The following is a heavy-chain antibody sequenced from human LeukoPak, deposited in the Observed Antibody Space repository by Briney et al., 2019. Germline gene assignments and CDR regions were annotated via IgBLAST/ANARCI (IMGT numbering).Heavy chain of an antibody. CDR2: VHLDGRT. CDR1: GGSVINTNW. D-gene: IGHD3-16*02. CDR3: AREGGFYRPLDY. Sequence: SGTLSLTCGVSGGSVINTNWWTWVRQPPGKGLEWIGEVHLDGRTNYNQSLESRLTMSVDVSENQVSLKLTSVTAADTAVYYCAREGGFYRPLDYSGQGTLVTVSS. V-gene: IGHV4-4*02. J-gene: IGHJ4*02.